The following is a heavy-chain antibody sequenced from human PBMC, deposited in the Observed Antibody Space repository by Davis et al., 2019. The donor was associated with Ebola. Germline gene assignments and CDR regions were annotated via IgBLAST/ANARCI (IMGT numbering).Heavy chain of an antibody. V-gene: IGHV3-30*02. CDR3: AKDFYDTTRRYFDY. CDR2: IRYDGSNK. D-gene: IGHD2/OR15-2a*01. CDR1: GFTFSSYG. Sequence: GESLKISCAASGFTFSSYGMHWVRQAPGKGLEWVAFIRYDGSNKYYADSVKGRFTISRDNSENTLYLQMNGLRAEDTSVYYCAKDFYDTTRRYFDYWGQGTLVTVSS. J-gene: IGHJ4*02.